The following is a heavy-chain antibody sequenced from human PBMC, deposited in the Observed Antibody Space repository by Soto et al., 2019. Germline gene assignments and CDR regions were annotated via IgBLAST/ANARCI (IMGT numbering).Heavy chain of an antibody. CDR1: GGSFSGYY. Sequence: TLSLTCAVYGGSFSGYYWSWIRQPPGKGLEWIGEINHSGSTNYNPSLKSRVTISVDTSKNQFSLKLSSVTAADTAVYYCARGGRDIVVVPAAMPFYFDYWGQGTLVTVSS. CDR2: INHSGST. V-gene: IGHV4-34*01. D-gene: IGHD2-2*01. CDR3: ARGGRDIVVVPAAMPFYFDY. J-gene: IGHJ4*02.